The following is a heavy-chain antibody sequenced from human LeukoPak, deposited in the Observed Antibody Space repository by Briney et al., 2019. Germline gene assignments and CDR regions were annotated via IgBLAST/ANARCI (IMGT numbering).Heavy chain of an antibody. J-gene: IGHJ2*01. CDR3: ARGGRTRLRDWYFDL. Sequence: GGSLRLSCAASGFTFSSYGMHWVRQAPGKGLEWVAFIRFDGSNKYYADSVKGRFTISRDNSKNTLYLQMNSLRADDTAVYYCARGGRTRLRDWYFDLWGRGTLVTVSS. V-gene: IGHV3-30*02. D-gene: IGHD3/OR15-3a*01. CDR2: IRFDGSNK. CDR1: GFTFSSYG.